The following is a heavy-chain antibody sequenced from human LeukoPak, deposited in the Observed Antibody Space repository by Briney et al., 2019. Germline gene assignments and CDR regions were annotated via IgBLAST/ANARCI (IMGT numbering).Heavy chain of an antibody. V-gene: IGHV4-34*01. J-gene: IGHJ4*02. D-gene: IGHD6-19*01. Sequence: SETLSLTCAVYGGSFSGYYWSWIRQPPGKGLEWIGEINHSGSTNYNPSLKSRVTISVDTSKNQFSLKLSSVTAADTAVYYCAKLSAVAGTPVDYWGQGTLVTVSS. CDR3: AKLSAVAGTPVDY. CDR1: GGSFSGYY. CDR2: INHSGST.